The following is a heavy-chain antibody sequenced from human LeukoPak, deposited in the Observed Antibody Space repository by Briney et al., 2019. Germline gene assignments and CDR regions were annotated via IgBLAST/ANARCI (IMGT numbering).Heavy chain of an antibody. CDR3: AKSLFTSAHGSGRAFDI. Sequence: GGSLRLACAASGFTFSGYAMSWVRQAPGKGLEWVSAISAGGDITFYSDSVRGRFTISRDNSKETLYLQMNSLRAEDTALYYCAKSLFTSAHGSGRAFDIWGQGTMVTVSS. CDR1: GFTFSGYA. D-gene: IGHD3-10*01. V-gene: IGHV3-23*01. CDR2: ISAGGDIT. J-gene: IGHJ3*02.